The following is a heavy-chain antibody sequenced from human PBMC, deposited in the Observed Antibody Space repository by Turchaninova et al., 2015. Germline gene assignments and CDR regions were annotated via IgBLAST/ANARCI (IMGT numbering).Heavy chain of an antibody. CDR2: IYPGDSDT. J-gene: IGHJ3*02. CDR3: VRGSRDLDI. D-gene: IGHD3-16*01. Sequence: VKKSGESLKISCKGSGYSFNKQWSAWVSQMPGKGLEWMGIIYPGDSDTRYRPSLQGQVTISADKSIATAYLQWSSLRASDTAIYYCVRGSRDLDIWGQGTMVTV. V-gene: IGHV5-51*01. CDR1: GYSFNKQW.